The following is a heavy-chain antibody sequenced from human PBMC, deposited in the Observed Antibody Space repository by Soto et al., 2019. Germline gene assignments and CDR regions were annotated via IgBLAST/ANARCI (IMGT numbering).Heavy chain of an antibody. V-gene: IGHV3-13*01. CDR2: IGTAGDT. CDR1: GFTFSSYD. J-gene: IGHJ6*03. D-gene: IGHD3-10*01. Sequence: GGSLRLSCAASGFTFSSYDMHWVRQATGKGLEWVSAIGTAGDTYYPGSVKGRFTISRENAKNSLYLQMNSLRAGDTAVYYCARGRKELLWFGEFSYYYYMDVWGKGTTVTVSS. CDR3: ARGRKELLWFGEFSYYYYMDV.